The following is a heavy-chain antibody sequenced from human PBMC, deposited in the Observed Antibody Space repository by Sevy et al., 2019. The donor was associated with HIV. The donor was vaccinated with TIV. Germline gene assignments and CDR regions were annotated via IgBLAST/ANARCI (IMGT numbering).Heavy chain of an antibody. D-gene: IGHD6-13*01. Sequence: GGSLRLSCAASGFTFSSYSMNWVRQAPGKGPEWVSSISGLNNYIYYADSVKGRFTISRDNAKNSLYLQMNSLRAEDTAVYYCAREGDSWLPFDYWGQGTLVTVSS. J-gene: IGHJ4*02. CDR3: AREGDSWLPFDY. V-gene: IGHV3-21*01. CDR1: GFTFSSYS. CDR2: ISGLNNYI.